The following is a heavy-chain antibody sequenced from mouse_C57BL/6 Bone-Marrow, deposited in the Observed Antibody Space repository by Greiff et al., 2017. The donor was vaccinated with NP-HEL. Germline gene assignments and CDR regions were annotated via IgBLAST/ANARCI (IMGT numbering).Heavy chain of an antibody. CDR1: GYTFTSYW. V-gene: IGHV1-55*01. J-gene: IGHJ4*01. CDR3: ASLTTVVATDYAMDY. CDR2: IYPGSGST. Sequence: VQLQQPGAELVKPGASVKMSCKASGYTFTSYWITWVKQRPGQGLEWIGDIYPGSGSTNYNEKFKSKATLTVDTSSSTAYMQLSSLTSEDSAVYYCASLTTVVATDYAMDYWGQGTSVTVAS. D-gene: IGHD1-1*01.